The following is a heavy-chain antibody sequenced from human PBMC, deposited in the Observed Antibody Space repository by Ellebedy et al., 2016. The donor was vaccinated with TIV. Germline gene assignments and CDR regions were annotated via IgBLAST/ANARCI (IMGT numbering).Heavy chain of an antibody. CDR3: AREAGYSSSWYGAYYYYMDV. V-gene: IGHV4-59*01. D-gene: IGHD6-13*01. CDR1: GGSISSYY. CDR2: IYYSGST. J-gene: IGHJ6*03. Sequence: SETLSLTCTVSGGSISSYYWSWIRQPPGKGLEWFGYIYYSGSTNYNPSLKSRVTISVDTSKNQFSLKLSSVTAADTAVYYCAREAGYSSSWYGAYYYYMDVWGKGTTVTVSS.